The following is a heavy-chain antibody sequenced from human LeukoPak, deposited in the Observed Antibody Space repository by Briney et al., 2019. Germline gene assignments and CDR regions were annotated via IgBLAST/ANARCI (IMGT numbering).Heavy chain of an antibody. CDR1: GFTFSSYA. J-gene: IGHJ3*02. D-gene: IGHD3-16*01. V-gene: IGHV3-30-3*01. CDR2: ISYDGSNK. Sequence: GRSLRLSCAASGFTFSSYAMHWVRQAPGKGLEWVAVISYDGSNKYYADSVKGRFTISRDNSKNTLYLQMNSLRAEDTAVYYCARVSRHDYVWGSSAFDIWGQGTMVTVSS. CDR3: ARVSRHDYVWGSSAFDI.